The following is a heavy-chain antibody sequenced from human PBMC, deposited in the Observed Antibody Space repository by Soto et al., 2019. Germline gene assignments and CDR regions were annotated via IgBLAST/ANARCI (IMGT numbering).Heavy chain of an antibody. Sequence: PGESLKISCKGSGYSFASFWIGWVRQMPGKGLEWMGIIYPGDSDTRYSPSFQGQVTISADKSISTAYLQWSGLKAADTAMYFCARLTDCSNAVCYSFDYWGQGTLVTVSS. CDR2: IYPGDSDT. J-gene: IGHJ4*02. V-gene: IGHV5-51*01. D-gene: IGHD2-8*01. CDR1: GYSFASFW. CDR3: ARLTDCSNAVCYSFDY.